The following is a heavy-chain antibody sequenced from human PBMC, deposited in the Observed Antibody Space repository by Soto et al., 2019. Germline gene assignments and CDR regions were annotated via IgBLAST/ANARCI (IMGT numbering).Heavy chain of an antibody. V-gene: IGHV3-23*01. Sequence: PGGSLRLSCAASGFTFSGYAMSWVRHAPGKGLAWVSAIRGDGGNTYYADSVKGRFTISRDNSKDTLYLQINSLRAEDTAVYYCAKLNSGPPYHEMDVWGQGTRVTVSS. J-gene: IGHJ6*02. CDR1: GFTFSGYA. CDR3: AKLNSGPPYHEMDV. CDR2: IRGDGGNT. D-gene: IGHD6-19*01.